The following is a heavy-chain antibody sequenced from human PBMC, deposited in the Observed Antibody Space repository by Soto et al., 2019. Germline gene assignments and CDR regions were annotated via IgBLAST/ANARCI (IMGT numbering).Heavy chain of an antibody. J-gene: IGHJ4*02. V-gene: IGHV1-69*13. Sequence: SVKVSCKASGCTFSSYAISWVRQAPGQGLEWMGGIIPIFGTANYAQKFQGRVTITADESTSTAYMELSSLRSEDTAVYYCARAGLTTVVTPFDYFDYWGQGTLVTVSS. D-gene: IGHD4-17*01. CDR1: GCTFSSYA. CDR2: IIPIFGTA. CDR3: ARAGLTTVVTPFDYFDY.